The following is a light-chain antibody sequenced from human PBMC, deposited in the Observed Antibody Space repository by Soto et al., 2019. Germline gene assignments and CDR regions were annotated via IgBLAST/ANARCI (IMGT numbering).Light chain of an antibody. J-gene: IGKJ4*01. CDR1: QSVSNY. CDR3: QQRTNWALT. V-gene: IGKV3-11*01. CDR2: DTS. Sequence: IVLTQSPVTLSLSPGERATLSCRASQSVSNYLAWYQHKPGRAPRLLIYDTSNRATGIPARFRGSGSGTDFTLSISNPEPEDFAVYYCQQRTNWALTFGGGTKVDIK.